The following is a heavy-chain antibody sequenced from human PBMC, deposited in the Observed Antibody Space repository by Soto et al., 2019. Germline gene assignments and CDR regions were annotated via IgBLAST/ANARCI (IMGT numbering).Heavy chain of an antibody. D-gene: IGHD3-16*01. V-gene: IGHV1-18*01. Sequence: QVQLVQSGDEVKKPGASVKVSCKASGYIFVNYGIAWVRQAPGQGLEWMGWISPYTGNTHTATKVQGRLTMTTDTSASTAYMDLGSLTSDDTAVYYCVMVDNYVTPTPQDVWGQGTTVTVSS. CDR2: ISPYTGNT. J-gene: IGHJ6*02. CDR1: GYIFVNYG. CDR3: VMVDNYVTPTPQDV.